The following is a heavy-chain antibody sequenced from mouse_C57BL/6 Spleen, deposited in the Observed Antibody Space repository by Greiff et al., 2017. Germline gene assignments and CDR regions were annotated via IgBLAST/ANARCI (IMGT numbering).Heavy chain of an antibody. Sequence: QVQLQQPGAELVKPGTSVKLSCKASGYTFTSYWMHWVKQRPGQGLEWIGMIHPNSGSTNYNEKFKSKATLTVDKSSSTAYMQLSSLTSEDSAVYYCARFDYGSRHYFDYWGQGTTLTVSS. J-gene: IGHJ2*01. V-gene: IGHV1-64*01. D-gene: IGHD1-1*01. CDR3: ARFDYGSRHYFDY. CDR2: IHPNSGST. CDR1: GYTFTSYW.